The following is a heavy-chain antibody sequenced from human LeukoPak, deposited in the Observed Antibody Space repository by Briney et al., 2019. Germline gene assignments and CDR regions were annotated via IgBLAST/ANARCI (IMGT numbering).Heavy chain of an antibody. J-gene: IGHJ4*02. CDR3: AKEVHSRNGQWPSDYFDY. CDR1: GFTFSSYG. V-gene: IGHV3-30*18. CDR2: ISYDGSNK. D-gene: IGHD6-19*01. Sequence: GGSLRLSCAASGFTFSSYGMHWVRQAPGKGLEWVAVISYDGSNKYYADSVKGRFTISRDNSKNTLYLQMNSLRAEDTAVYYCAKEVHSRNGQWPSDYFDYWGQGTLVTVSS.